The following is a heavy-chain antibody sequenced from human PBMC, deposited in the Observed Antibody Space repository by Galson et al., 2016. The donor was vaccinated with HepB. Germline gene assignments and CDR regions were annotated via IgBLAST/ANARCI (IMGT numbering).Heavy chain of an antibody. CDR1: GGSIISYY. J-gene: IGHJ4*02. D-gene: IGHD4-17*01. CDR3: ARDDETYGDPDF. Sequence: SETLSLTCTVSGGSIISYYWSWIRQSPGKGLECIGYIYYSGSTNYNPSLKSRVTMSVDMSKNQFSLKLYSVTAADTAVYYCARDDETYGDPDFWGQGTLVTVSS. CDR2: IYYSGST. V-gene: IGHV4-59*01.